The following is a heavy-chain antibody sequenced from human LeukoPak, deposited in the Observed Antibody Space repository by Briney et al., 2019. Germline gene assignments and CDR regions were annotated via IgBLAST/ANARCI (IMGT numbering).Heavy chain of an antibody. D-gene: IGHD1-1*01. CDR3: AKDRPEGWNESEFVFDY. V-gene: IGHV3-23*01. Sequence: GGSLRLSCAASGFTFSSYAMSWVRQAPGKGLEWVSAISGSGGSTYYADSVKGRFTISRDNSKNTLYLQMNSLRAEDTAVYYCAKDRPEGWNESEFVFDYWGQGTLVTVSS. J-gene: IGHJ4*02. CDR1: GFTFSSYA. CDR2: ISGSGGST.